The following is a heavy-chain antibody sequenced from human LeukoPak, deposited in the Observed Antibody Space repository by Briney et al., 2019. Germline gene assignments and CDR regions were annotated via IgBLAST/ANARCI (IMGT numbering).Heavy chain of an antibody. CDR2: INAGNGNT. CDR3: AREQNYDSSGYYYVDANYYYYGMDV. V-gene: IGHV1-3*01. J-gene: IGHJ6*02. CDR1: GYTFTTYA. Sequence: ASVKVSCKASGYTFTTYAMHWVRQAPGQRLEWMGWINAGNGNTKYSQKFQGRVTMTRDTSISTAYMELSRLRSDDTAVYYCAREQNYDSSGYYYVDANYYYYGMDVWGQGTTVTVSS. D-gene: IGHD3-22*01.